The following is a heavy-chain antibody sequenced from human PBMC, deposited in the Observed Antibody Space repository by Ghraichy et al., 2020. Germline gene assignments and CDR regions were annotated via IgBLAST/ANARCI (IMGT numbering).Heavy chain of an antibody. J-gene: IGHJ4*02. CDR3: ARGSTYGSGSVDY. D-gene: IGHD3-10*01. CDR2: IYYSGST. V-gene: IGHV4-59*01. Sequence: SETLSLTCTVSGGSISSYYWSWIRQPPGKGLEWIGYIYYSGSTNYNPSLKSRVTISVDTSKNQFSLKLSSVTAADTAVYYCARGSTYGSGSVDYWGQGTLVTVSS. CDR1: GGSISSYY.